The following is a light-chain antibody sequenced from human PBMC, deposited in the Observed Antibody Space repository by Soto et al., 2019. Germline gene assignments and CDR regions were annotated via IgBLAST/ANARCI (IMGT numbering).Light chain of an antibody. J-gene: IGKJ4*01. V-gene: IGKV3-11*01. CDR3: QQCGKWLPLT. CDR1: QSVSSF. Sequence: EIVLTQSPATLSLSPGEGATLSCRASQSVSSFLAWYQQKPGQAPRLLIYDASNRATGIPARFSGSGSGTDFTLTISRLEPEDFAVYYCQQCGKWLPLTFGEGTRVDIK. CDR2: DAS.